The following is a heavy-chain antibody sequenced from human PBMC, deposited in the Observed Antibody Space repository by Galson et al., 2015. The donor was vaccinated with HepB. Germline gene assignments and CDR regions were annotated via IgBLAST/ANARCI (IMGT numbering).Heavy chain of an antibody. J-gene: IGHJ5*02. CDR2: INYSGGDT. V-gene: IGHV3-23*01. CDR1: GFTFSRYA. Sequence: SLRLSCAASGFTFSRYAMSWVRQAPGKGLEWVSTINYSGGDTYYADSVKGRFTISRDNSKNTLYLQMNSLRGEDTAVYSCAKGGYCSRARCPGGNGFDPWRQGTLVTGSS. CDR3: AKGGYCSRARCPGGNGFDP. D-gene: IGHD2-15*01.